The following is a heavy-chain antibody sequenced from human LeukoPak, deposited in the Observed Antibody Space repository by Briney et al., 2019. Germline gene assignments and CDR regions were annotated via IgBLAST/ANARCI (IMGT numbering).Heavy chain of an antibody. CDR1: GYTSTGYY. D-gene: IGHD2-15*01. V-gene: IGHV1-2*02. J-gene: IGHJ4*02. CDR2: INPNSGGT. CDR3: ARDLTCSGGSCFLFDY. Sequence: ASVKVSCKASGYTSTGYYMHWVRQAPGQGLEWMGWINPNSGGTNYAQKFQGRVTMTRDTSISTAYMELSRLRSDDTAVYYCARDLTCSGGSCFLFDYWGQGTLVTVSS.